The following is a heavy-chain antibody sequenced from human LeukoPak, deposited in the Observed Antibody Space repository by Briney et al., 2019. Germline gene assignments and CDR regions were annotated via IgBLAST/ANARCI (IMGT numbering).Heavy chain of an antibody. V-gene: IGHV4-31*03. J-gene: IGHJ4*02. CDR3: ARDGGYVYGDYAYFDY. CDR1: GGSISSGGYY. D-gene: IGHD4-17*01. Sequence: SETLSLTCTVSGGSISSGGYYWSWIRQHPGKGLEWIGYIYYSGSTYYNPSLKSRVTISVDTSKNQFSLRLSSVTAADTAVYYCARDGGYVYGDYAYFDYWGQGTLVTVSS. CDR2: IYYSGST.